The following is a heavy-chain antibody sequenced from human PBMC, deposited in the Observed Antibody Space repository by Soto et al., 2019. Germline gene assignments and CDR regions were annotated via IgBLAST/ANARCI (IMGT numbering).Heavy chain of an antibody. CDR2: ISYDGSNK. J-gene: IGHJ6*02. CDR3: AKVRNGWGSGSYYNGGLGYYGMDV. CDR1: GFTFSSYG. V-gene: IGHV3-30*18. D-gene: IGHD3-10*01. Sequence: QVQLVESGGGVVQPGRSLRLSCAASGFTFSSYGMHWVRQAPGKGLEWVAVISYDGSNKYYADSVKGRFTISRDNSKNTLYLQMNSLRAEDTAVYYCAKVRNGWGSGSYYNGGLGYYGMDVWGQGTTVTVSS.